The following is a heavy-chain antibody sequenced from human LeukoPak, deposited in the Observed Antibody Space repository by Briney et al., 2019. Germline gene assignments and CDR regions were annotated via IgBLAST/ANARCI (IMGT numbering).Heavy chain of an antibody. CDR3: ARDGSIPVVPAAANYFYGIDV. CDR1: ACSFICYA. Sequence: ASVTLCFTAAACSFICYAYSWRRQAPGQGLEWMGRIIPILGIANYAQKFQGRVTITADKSTSTAYLELSSLRSEDTAMYYCARDGSIPVVPAAANYFYGIDVWGQGTTVTVSS. D-gene: IGHD2-2*01. CDR2: IIPILGIA. J-gene: IGHJ6*02. V-gene: IGHV1-69*04.